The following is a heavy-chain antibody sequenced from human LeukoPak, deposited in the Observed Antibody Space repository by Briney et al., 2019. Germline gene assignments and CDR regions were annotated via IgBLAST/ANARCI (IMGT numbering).Heavy chain of an antibody. CDR3: ARDQRIAAAGTFDY. CDR2: IYHSGST. D-gene: IGHD6-13*01. V-gene: IGHV4-30-2*01. CDR1: GGSISSGGYY. Sequence: SQTLSLTCTVSGGSISSGGYYWSWIRQPPGKGLEWIGYIYHSGSTYYNPSLKSRVTISVDRSKNQFSLKLSSVTAADTAVYYCARDQRIAAAGTFDYWGQGTLVTVSS. J-gene: IGHJ4*02.